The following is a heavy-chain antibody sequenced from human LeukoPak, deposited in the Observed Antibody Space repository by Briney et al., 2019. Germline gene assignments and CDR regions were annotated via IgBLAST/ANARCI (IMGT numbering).Heavy chain of an antibody. Sequence: SETLSLTCTVSGGSISSYYWSWIRQPPGKGLEWIGYIYYSGSTNYNPPLKSRVTISVDRSKNQMSLKLSSVTAADTAVYYCARCLGFRIGSSWYPDAFDIWGQGTMVTVSS. D-gene: IGHD6-13*01. CDR3: ARCLGFRIGSSWYPDAFDI. CDR2: IYYSGST. CDR1: GGSISSYY. V-gene: IGHV4-59*08. J-gene: IGHJ3*02.